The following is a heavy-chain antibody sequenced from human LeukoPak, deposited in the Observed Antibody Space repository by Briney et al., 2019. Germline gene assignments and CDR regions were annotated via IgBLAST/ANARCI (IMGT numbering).Heavy chain of an antibody. V-gene: IGHV1-18*04. J-gene: IGHJ4*02. CDR1: GYTFTGYY. Sequence: ASVKVSCKASGYTFTGYYMHWVRQAPGQGLEWMGWISAYNGNTNYAQKLQGRVTMTTDTSTSTAYMELRSLRSDDTAVYYCARDPSNTPGLVPQGYWGQGTLVTVSS. CDR3: ARDPSNTPGLVPQGY. CDR2: ISAYNGNT. D-gene: IGHD2-8*02.